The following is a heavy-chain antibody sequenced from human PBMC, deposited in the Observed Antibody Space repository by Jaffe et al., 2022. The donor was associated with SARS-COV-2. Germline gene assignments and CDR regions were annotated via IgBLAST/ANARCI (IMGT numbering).Heavy chain of an antibody. CDR2: ISYSESA. J-gene: IGHJ4*02. V-gene: IGHV4-31*03. Sequence: QVQLQESGPGLVKPSQTLSLTCTVSGGSISSRTYYWHWIRQHPGMGLEWIGYISYSESASYNPSLRSRVTMSLDTSKNQFSLMLSSVTAADTAVYYCTGDDDGSGVGSFDYWGQGTLVTVSS. D-gene: IGHD3-10*01. CDR3: TGDDDGSGVGSFDY. CDR1: GGSISSRTYY.